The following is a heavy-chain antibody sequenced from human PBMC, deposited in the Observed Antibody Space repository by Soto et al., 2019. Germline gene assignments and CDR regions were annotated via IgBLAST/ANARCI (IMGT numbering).Heavy chain of an antibody. Sequence: SETLSLTCTVSGGSISSYYWSWIRQPPGKGLEWIGYIYYSGSTNYNPSLKSRVHISVDTSKNQFSLKLSSVTAADTAVYYCARGIRGGYSSGWYAVGINAENYYYYMDVWGKGTTVTVSS. CDR2: IYYSGST. D-gene: IGHD6-19*01. CDR3: ARGIRGGYSSGWYAVGINAENYYYYMDV. J-gene: IGHJ6*03. V-gene: IGHV4-59*01. CDR1: GGSISSYY.